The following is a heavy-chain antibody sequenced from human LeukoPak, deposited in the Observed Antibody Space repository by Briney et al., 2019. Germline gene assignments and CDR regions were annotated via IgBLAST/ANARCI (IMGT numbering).Heavy chain of an antibody. CDR3: ASNRLDYGSGIDY. D-gene: IGHD4-17*01. CDR1: GGSISSGSYY. CDR2: IYTSGST. Sequence: SQTLSLTCTVSGGSISSGSYYWSWIRQPAGKGLEWNGRIYTSGSTNYNPSLKSRVTISVDTSKNQFSLKLSSVTAADTAVYYCASNRLDYGSGIDYWGQGTLVTVSS. V-gene: IGHV4-61*02. J-gene: IGHJ4*02.